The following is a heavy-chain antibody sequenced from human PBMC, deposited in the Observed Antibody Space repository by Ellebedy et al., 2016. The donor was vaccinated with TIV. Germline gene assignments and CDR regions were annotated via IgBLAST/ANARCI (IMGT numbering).Heavy chain of an antibody. Sequence: PGGSLRLSCGGSGFMFSDYWMLWVRQTPGKGLVCVSRINHDGSSTIYADSVKGRFTISRDNAKSTLYLQMSSLGVEDTAVYYCARVAEHTTSSGGFRWFDPWGHGNLVTVS. J-gene: IGHJ5*02. CDR2: INHDGSST. V-gene: IGHV3-74*01. D-gene: IGHD6-6*01. CDR3: ARVAEHTTSSGGFRWFDP. CDR1: GFMFSDYW.